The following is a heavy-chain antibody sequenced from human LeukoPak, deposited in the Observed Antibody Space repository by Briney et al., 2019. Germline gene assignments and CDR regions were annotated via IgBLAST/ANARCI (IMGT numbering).Heavy chain of an antibody. J-gene: IGHJ4*01. CDR1: ADSIRNGGYS. D-gene: IGHD4-17*01. CDR2: LYHSGDT. V-gene: IGHV4-30-2*01. CDR3: ARGFADYADYNVAGQASFYFDY. Sequence: PSETLSLTCTVSADSIRNGGYSWIWIRQPPGRSLVCIGYLYHSGDTHYNPSLMSRFPISVDTFKNHISVTLNSVTPADTAVYYCARGFADYADYNVAGQASFYFDYWGHGTLVTVSS.